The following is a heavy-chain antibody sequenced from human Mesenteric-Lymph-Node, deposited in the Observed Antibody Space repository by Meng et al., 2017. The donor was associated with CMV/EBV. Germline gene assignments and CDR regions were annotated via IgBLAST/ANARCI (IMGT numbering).Heavy chain of an antibody. V-gene: IGHV1-69*08. D-gene: IGHD3-10*01. Sequence: SVKVSCKASGGTFSSYTVTWVRQAPGQGLEWMGRFIPILNKANYAKKFQGRLSITADKASTTGYMELSSLTSEDTAIFYCARDRGGRDYPGAFDIWGQGTMVT. CDR3: ARDRGGRDYPGAFDI. CDR2: FIPILNKA. J-gene: IGHJ3*02. CDR1: GGTFSSYT.